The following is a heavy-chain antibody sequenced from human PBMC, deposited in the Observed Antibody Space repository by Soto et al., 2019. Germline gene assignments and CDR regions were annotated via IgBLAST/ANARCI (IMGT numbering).Heavy chain of an antibody. Sequence: SVKVSCKASGFTFTSSAMQWVRQARGQRLEWIGWIVVGSGNTNYAQKFQERVTITRDMSTSTAYMELSSLRSEDTAVYYCAADNYGDYVPHYWGQGTLVTVSS. CDR1: GFTFTSSA. J-gene: IGHJ4*02. V-gene: IGHV1-58*02. CDR3: AADNYGDYVPHY. CDR2: IVVGSGNT. D-gene: IGHD4-17*01.